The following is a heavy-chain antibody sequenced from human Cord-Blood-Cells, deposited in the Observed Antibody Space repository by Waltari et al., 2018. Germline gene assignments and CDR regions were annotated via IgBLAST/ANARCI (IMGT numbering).Heavy chain of an antibody. CDR1: GLTFSSYG. J-gene: IGHJ4*02. V-gene: IGHV3-30*18. D-gene: IGHD4-4*01. Sequence: QVQLVESGGGVVQPGRSLRLSCAASGLTFSSYGMHWVRQAPGKGLEWVAVIAYDGSNKYYADSVKGRFTISRDNSKNTLYLQMNSLRAEDTAVYYCAKDTVDCPFDYWGQGTLVTVSS. CDR2: IAYDGSNK. CDR3: AKDTVDCPFDY.